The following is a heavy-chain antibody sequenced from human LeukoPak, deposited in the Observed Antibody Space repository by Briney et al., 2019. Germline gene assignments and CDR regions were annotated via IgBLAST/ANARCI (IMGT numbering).Heavy chain of an antibody. V-gene: IGHV3-13*01. Sequence: PGGSPRLSCAASGFTFSSSDMHWVRQAPGKGLEWVSAIGTAGDTYYEVSVKGRLTISRENAKNSLYLQMNSLRPGDTAVYYCAREGPTVGSKWDNWYFDLWGRGTLVTVSS. CDR1: GFTFSSSD. J-gene: IGHJ2*01. CDR3: AREGPTVGSKWDNWYFDL. D-gene: IGHD1-26*01. CDR2: IGTAGDT.